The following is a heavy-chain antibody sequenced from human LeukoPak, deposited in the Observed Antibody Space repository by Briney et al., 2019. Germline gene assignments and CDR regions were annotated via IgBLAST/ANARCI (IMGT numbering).Heavy chain of an antibody. J-gene: IGHJ4*02. V-gene: IGHV4-38-2*02. CDR1: GDSVTSGYY. CDR2: IYPTGNT. Sequence: SETLSLTCTVSGDSVTSGYYWGWIRQSPGKGLEWIGSIYPTGNTYYNPSLKSRVIISVDTSKTHFSLNLTSVTAADTAVYYCTTYKSGWFYFDYWGPGTLVTVSS. D-gene: IGHD6-19*01. CDR3: TTYKSGWFYFDY.